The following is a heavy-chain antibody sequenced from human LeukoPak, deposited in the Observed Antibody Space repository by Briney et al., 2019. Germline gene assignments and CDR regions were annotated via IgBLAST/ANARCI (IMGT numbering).Heavy chain of an antibody. CDR3: ARCDITMVRGAPGVYYFDY. CDR1: GGSINGYY. Sequence: SETLSLTCTVSGGSINGYYWSWIRQSPGKGLESLGYIYYTGSTNYNPSLKSRVTMSVDTSRNQFFLRLSSVTAADTAVYYCARCDITMVRGAPGVYYFDYWGQGTLVTVSS. D-gene: IGHD3-10*01. J-gene: IGHJ4*02. CDR2: IYYTGST. V-gene: IGHV4-59*01.